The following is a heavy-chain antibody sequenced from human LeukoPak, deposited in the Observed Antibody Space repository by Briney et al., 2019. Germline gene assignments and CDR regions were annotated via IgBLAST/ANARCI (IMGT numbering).Heavy chain of an antibody. Sequence: PGGSLRLSCAASGFPFGSFALHWVRQAPGKGLEWVASISYNAEKKYYGDSVKGRFTISRDNSKNTLYLQMNSLRAEDTAVYYCAKASTFGELNRPFDYWGQGTLVTVSS. D-gene: IGHD3-10*01. V-gene: IGHV3-30*04. CDR1: GFPFGSFA. CDR3: AKASTFGELNRPFDY. J-gene: IGHJ4*02. CDR2: ISYNAEKK.